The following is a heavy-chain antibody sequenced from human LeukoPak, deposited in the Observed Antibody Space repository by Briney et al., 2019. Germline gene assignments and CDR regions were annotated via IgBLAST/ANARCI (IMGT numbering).Heavy chain of an antibody. J-gene: IGHJ2*01. CDR2: IIPIFGTA. V-gene: IGHV1-69*13. CDR1: GGTFSSYA. CDR3: ARDYGDPVRYFDL. D-gene: IGHD4-17*01. Sequence: SVKVPCKASGGTFSSYAISWVRQAPGQGLEWMGGIIPIFGTANYAQKFQGRVTITADESTSTAYMELSSLRSEDTAVYYCARDYGDPVRYFDLWGRGTLVTVSS.